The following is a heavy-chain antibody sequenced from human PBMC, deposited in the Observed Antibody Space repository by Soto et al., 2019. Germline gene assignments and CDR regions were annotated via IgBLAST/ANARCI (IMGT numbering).Heavy chain of an antibody. CDR3: ARGALETTRGYYYYGMDV. Sequence: QVQLVQSGAEVKKPGSSMKVSCKASGGTFSSYTISWVRQAPGQGLEWMGRIIPILGIANYAQKFQGRVTITADKSTSTAYMELSSLRSEDTAVYYCARGALETTRGYYYYGMDVWGQGTTVTVSS. CDR1: GGTFSSYT. J-gene: IGHJ6*02. D-gene: IGHD2-2*01. V-gene: IGHV1-69*02. CDR2: IIPILGIA.